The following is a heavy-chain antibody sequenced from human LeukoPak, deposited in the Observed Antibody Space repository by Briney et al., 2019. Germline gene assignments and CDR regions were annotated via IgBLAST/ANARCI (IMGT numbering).Heavy chain of an antibody. V-gene: IGHV4-61*02. CDR1: GGSISSGSYY. CDR3: ARGLLWFGEPAPFDY. Sequence: SETLSLTCTVSGGSISSGSYYWSWIRQPAGKGLEWIGRIYTSGSTNYNPSLKSRVTISVDTSKNQFSLKLSSVTAADTAVYYCARGLLWFGEPAPFDYWGQGTLVTVSS. J-gene: IGHJ4*02. CDR2: IYTSGST. D-gene: IGHD3-10*01.